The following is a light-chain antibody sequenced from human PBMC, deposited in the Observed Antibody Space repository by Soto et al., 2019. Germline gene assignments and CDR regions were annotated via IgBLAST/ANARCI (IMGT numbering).Light chain of an antibody. CDR3: QLYGSSPPYT. J-gene: IGKJ2*01. CDR1: QSVSRSS. Sequence: EIVLTQSPGTLSLSPGERATLSCRASQSVSRSSLAWYQQRPGQPPRLLIFTASSRATGTPDRFSGSGSGTAFTLTISRLEPEDFAVYYCQLYGSSPPYTFGPGTKLEI. V-gene: IGKV3-20*01. CDR2: TAS.